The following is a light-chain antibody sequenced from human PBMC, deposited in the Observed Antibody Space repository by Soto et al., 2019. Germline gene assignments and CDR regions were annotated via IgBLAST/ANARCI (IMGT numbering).Light chain of an antibody. V-gene: IGKV1-17*01. CDR1: QGISND. J-gene: IGKJ4*01. Sequence: DIQMTQSPSSLSAFVGDRVDITWRAIQGISNDLGWYQQKPGKAPNRLIYAASIFQSGVPSRFSGSGSGTEFTLTISSLQTEDFATYYCIQHNSFPLTFGGGTKVDIK. CDR2: AAS. CDR3: IQHNSFPLT.